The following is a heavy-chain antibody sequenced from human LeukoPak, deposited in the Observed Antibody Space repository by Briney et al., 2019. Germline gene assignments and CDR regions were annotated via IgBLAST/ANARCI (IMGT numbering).Heavy chain of an antibody. Sequence: GASVKVSCKASGYRFTSYGISWVRQAPGQGLEWMGWISAYNGNTNYAQKLQGRVTMTTDTSTSTAYMELRSLRSDDTAVYYCARGGDGDILTGFVFDYWGQGTLVTVSS. V-gene: IGHV1-18*01. CDR1: GYRFTSYG. J-gene: IGHJ4*02. CDR2: ISAYNGNT. D-gene: IGHD3-9*01. CDR3: ARGGDGDILTGFVFDY.